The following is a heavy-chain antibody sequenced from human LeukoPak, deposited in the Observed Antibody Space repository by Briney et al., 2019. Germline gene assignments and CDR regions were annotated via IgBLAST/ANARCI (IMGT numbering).Heavy chain of an antibody. CDR2: MSSSGSTT. V-gene: IGHV3-48*03. Sequence: GGSLRLSCTASGFIFDNYEMNWVRQPPGKGLEWVAYMSSSGSTTYYAASVKGRFTISRDNARDSLFLQMNNLRADDTAIYYCARWGPNLVRGPMRYYYMDVWGRGTTVTISS. J-gene: IGHJ6*03. D-gene: IGHD3-10*01. CDR3: ARWGPNLVRGPMRYYYMDV. CDR1: GFIFDNYE.